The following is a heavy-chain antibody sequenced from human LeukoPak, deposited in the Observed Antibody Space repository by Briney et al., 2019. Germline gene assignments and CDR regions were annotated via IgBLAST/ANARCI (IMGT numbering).Heavy chain of an antibody. CDR2: IYTSGST. CDR3: ARDLAGYYDSSAIYYFDY. D-gene: IGHD3-22*01. V-gene: IGHV4-4*07. Sequence: SETLSLTCTVSGGSTSSYYWSWIRQPAGKGLEWIGRIYTSGSTNYNPSLKSRVTISVDKSKNQFSLKLSSVTAADTAVYYCARDLAGYYDSSAIYYFDYWGQGTLVTVSS. J-gene: IGHJ4*02. CDR1: GGSTSSYY.